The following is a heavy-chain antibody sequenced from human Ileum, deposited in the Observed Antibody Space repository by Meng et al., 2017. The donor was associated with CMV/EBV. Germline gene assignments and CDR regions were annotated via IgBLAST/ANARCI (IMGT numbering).Heavy chain of an antibody. CDR3: ARDGLHGVFGMDV. CDR1: GFTFSNFW. D-gene: IGHD4-17*01. Sequence: GESLKISCAASGFTFSNFWMHWVRQAPGEGLVWVSRINSDGSQTTYADSVKGRFTISRDNVKNTLYLQMNSLRAEDTAVYYCARDGLHGVFGMDVWGQGTTVTVSS. V-gene: IGHV3-74*03. J-gene: IGHJ6*02. CDR2: INSDGSQT.